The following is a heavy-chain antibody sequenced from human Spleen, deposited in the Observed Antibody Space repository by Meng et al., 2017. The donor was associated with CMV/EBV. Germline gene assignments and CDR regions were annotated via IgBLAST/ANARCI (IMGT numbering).Heavy chain of an antibody. CDR1: GFTFSSYA. J-gene: IGHJ4*02. Sequence: GGSLRLSCAASGFTFSSYAMHWVRQAPGKGLEWVAVISYDGSNKYYADSVKGRFTISRDNSKNTLYLQMNSLRAEDTAVYYCAREYCSSTSCYTGACLYWGQGTLVTVSS. CDR3: AREYCSSTSCYTGACLY. CDR2: ISYDGSNK. D-gene: IGHD2-2*02. V-gene: IGHV3-30*04.